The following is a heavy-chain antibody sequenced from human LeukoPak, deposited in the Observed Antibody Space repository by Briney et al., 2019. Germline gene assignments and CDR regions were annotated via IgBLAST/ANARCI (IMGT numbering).Heavy chain of an antibody. CDR3: ARVITMVREVIENWFDP. J-gene: IGHJ5*02. D-gene: IGHD3-10*01. Sequence: SETLSLTCTVSGGSISSYYWSWIRQPPGKGLEWIGYIYTSGSTNYNPSLKSRVTISVDTSKNQFSLKLSSVTAADTAVYYCARVITMVREVIENWFDPWGQGTLVTVSS. CDR2: IYTSGST. CDR1: GGSISSYY. V-gene: IGHV4-4*09.